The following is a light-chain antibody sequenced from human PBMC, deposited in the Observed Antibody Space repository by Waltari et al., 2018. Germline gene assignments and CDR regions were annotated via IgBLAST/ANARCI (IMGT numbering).Light chain of an antibody. J-gene: IGLJ2*01. V-gene: IGLV1-40*01. Sequence: QSVLTQPPSVSGAPGQRVSISCTGSGSNLRAGYDVPWYQQHPGKAPKLLIYGTSTRPPGVPDRFFGSQSGTSASLAITALQAEDEAEYYCQSYDTSLSVVFGGGTKLTVL. CDR1: GSNLRAGYD. CDR2: GTS. CDR3: QSYDTSLSVV.